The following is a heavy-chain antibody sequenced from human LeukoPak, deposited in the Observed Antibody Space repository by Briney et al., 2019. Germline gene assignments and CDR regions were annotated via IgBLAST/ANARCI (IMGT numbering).Heavy chain of an antibody. J-gene: IGHJ4*02. V-gene: IGHV4-59*08. CDR2: IYYSGST. CDR3: ARNVGGLRGFEY. Sequence: PSETLSLTCTVSGGSISSYYWSWIRQPPGKGLEWIGYIYYSGSTNYNPSLKSRVTISVDTSKNQFSLKLSSVTAADTAVYYCARNVGGLRGFEYWGQGTLVTVSS. D-gene: IGHD3-10*01. CDR1: GGSISSYY.